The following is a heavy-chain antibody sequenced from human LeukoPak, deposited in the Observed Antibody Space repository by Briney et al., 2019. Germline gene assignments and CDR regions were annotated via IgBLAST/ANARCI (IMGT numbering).Heavy chain of an antibody. Sequence: GGSLRLSCAASGFTFSSYDMHWVRQATGKGLEWVSAIGSGGDTYYPGSVKGRFTISRENTKKAFYLQMKSLRAGDTAVYYCARGAHYYDSSGYYYYYMDVWGKGTTVTISS. CDR3: ARGAHYYDSSGYYYYYMDV. D-gene: IGHD3-22*01. CDR2: IGSGGDT. J-gene: IGHJ6*03. V-gene: IGHV3-13*01. CDR1: GFTFSSYD.